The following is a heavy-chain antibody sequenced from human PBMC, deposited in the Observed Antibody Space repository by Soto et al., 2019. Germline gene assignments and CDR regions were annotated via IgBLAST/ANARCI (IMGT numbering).Heavy chain of an antibody. CDR3: ARGDYDYVWGSWNYDD. Sequence: PSETLSLTCTVSGGSISSYFWSWIRQPPGKGLEWIGYIYYSGSTNYNPSLKSRVTISVDTSKNQFSLKLSSVTAADTAVYYCARGDYDYVWGSWNYDDWGQGTPVTVDS. CDR2: IYYSGST. D-gene: IGHD3-16*01. CDR1: GGSISSYF. V-gene: IGHV4-59*01. J-gene: IGHJ4*02.